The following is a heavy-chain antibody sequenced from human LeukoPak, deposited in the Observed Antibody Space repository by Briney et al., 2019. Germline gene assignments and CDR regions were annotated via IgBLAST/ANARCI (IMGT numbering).Heavy chain of an antibody. CDR1: GGSFSGYY. J-gene: IGHJ3*02. Sequence: SETLSVTCAVYGGSFSGYYWSWIRQPPGKGLEWIGEINHSGSTNYNPSLKSRVTISVDTSKNQFSLKLSSVTAADTAVYYCARGLEDYYDSSGASGAFDIWGQGTMVTVSS. V-gene: IGHV4-34*01. CDR3: ARGLEDYYDSSGASGAFDI. CDR2: INHSGST. D-gene: IGHD3-22*01.